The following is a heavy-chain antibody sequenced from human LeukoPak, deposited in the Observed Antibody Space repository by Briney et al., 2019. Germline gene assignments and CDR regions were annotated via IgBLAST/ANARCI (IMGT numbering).Heavy chain of an antibody. D-gene: IGHD3-22*01. V-gene: IGHV3-48*03. CDR2: ISSSGDIK. J-gene: IGHJ3*02. CDR1: GLTFSIFE. CDR3: ARGGSTGYNYNAFDM. Sequence: GGSLRLSCEASGLTFSIFEMNWARLAPGKGLEWVSFISSSGDIKLYADSVKGRFTISRDNAKNSLYLHMNSLRAEDAAVYYCARGGSTGYNYNAFDMWGQGTMVAVSS.